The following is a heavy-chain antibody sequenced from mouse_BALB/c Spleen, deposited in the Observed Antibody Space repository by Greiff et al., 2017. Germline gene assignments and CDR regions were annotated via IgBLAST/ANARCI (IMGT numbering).Heavy chain of an antibody. D-gene: IGHD1-1*02. V-gene: IGHV5-4*02. Sequence: EVQVVESGGGLVKPGGSLKLSCAASGFTFSDYYMYWVRQTPEKRLEWVATISDGGSYTYYPDSVKGRFTISRDNAKNNLYLQMCSLKSEDTAMYYCARYYYGNRQYYAMDYWGQGTSVTVSS. CDR1: GFTFSDYY. CDR2: ISDGGSYT. CDR3: ARYYYGNRQYYAMDY. J-gene: IGHJ4*01.